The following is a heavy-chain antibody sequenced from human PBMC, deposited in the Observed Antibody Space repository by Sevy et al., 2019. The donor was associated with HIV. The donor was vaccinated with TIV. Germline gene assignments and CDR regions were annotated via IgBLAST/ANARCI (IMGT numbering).Heavy chain of an antibody. J-gene: IGHJ6*02. V-gene: IGHV4-59*13. CDR3: ARDTPPTRGMDV. CDR1: GGSISSYY. CDR2: IYYSGST. Sequence: SETLSLTCTVSGGSISSYYWSWIRQPPGKGLEWIGYIYYSGSTNYNPSLKSRVTISVDTSKNQFSLKLSSVTAADTAGYYCARDTPPTRGMDVWGQGTTVTVSS.